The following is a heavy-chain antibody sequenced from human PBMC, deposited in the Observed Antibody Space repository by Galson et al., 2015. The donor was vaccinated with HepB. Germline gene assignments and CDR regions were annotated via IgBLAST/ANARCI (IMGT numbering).Heavy chain of an antibody. V-gene: IGHV3-64*01. J-gene: IGHJ2*01. CDR3: ARTYYDSTGFSKNWYFDL. CDR2: ISSNGGST. CDR1: GFTFSSYW. Sequence: SLRLSCAASGFTFSSYWMSWVRQAPGKGLEYVSTISSNGGSTYYANSVKGRFTISRDNSKNTLYLQMGSLRAEDMAVYYCARTYYDSTGFSKNWYFDLWGRGTLVTVSS. D-gene: IGHD3-22*01.